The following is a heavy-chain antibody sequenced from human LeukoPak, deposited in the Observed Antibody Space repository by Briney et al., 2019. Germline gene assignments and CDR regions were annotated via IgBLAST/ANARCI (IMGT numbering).Heavy chain of an antibody. V-gene: IGHV3-11*04. CDR2: ISSSGSTI. CDR1: GFTFSDYY. Sequence: GGSLRLSCAASGFTFSDYYMSWIRQAPGKGLEWVSYISSSGSTIYYADSVKGRFTISRDNAKNSLYLQMNSLRAEDTAVYYCARGDIVVVPAAHYYYMDVWGKGTTVTVSS. D-gene: IGHD2-2*01. J-gene: IGHJ6*03. CDR3: ARGDIVVVPAAHYYYMDV.